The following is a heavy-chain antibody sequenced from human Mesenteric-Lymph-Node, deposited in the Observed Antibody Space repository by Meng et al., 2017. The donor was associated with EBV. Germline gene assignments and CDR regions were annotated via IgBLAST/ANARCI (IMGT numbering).Heavy chain of an antibody. J-gene: IGHJ4*02. CDR1: GYTFTSYG. CDR2: ISAYNGNT. D-gene: IGHD2-15*01. V-gene: IGHV1-18*01. Sequence: QVQVVQSGAEVKKPXXXXKXSXKAXGYTFTSYGISWVRQAPGQGLEWMGWISAYNGNTNYAQKLQGRVTMTTDTSTSTAYMELRSLRSDDTAVYYCARDCSGGSCYGRRFDYWGQGTLVTVSS. CDR3: ARDCSGGSCYGRRFDY.